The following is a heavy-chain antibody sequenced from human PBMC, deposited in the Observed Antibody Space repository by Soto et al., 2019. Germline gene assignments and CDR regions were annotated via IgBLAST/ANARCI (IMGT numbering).Heavy chain of an antibody. V-gene: IGHV2-26*01. CDR2: IFSSDAK. CDR1: GFSLTSARMS. D-gene: IGHD3-10*01. J-gene: IGHJ4*02. Sequence: QVTLKESGPVLVKPTETLMLTCTVSGFSLTSARMSVSWIRQPPGKALEWLAHIFSSDAKSYSASLKSRLTISKDTSKSQVVLTMTNMNPVDTATYYCTRIRGWGWLGPNDYWGQGTLVTVSS. CDR3: TRIRGWGWLGPNDY.